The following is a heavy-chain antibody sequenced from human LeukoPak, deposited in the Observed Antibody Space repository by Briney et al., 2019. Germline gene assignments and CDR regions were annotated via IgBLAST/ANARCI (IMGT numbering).Heavy chain of an antibody. CDR3: ARDQYWNPDS. J-gene: IGHJ4*02. CDR1: GFTFSDFN. D-gene: IGHD1-1*01. Sequence: PGGSLRLSCAASGFTFSDFNMHCVRQAPGKGLEWVAFLWSGGGNECYADSVKGRFTISRDNSKNTLYLQMTSLRAEDTAVYYCARDQYWNPDSWGQGTLVTVSS. CDR2: LWSGGGNE. V-gene: IGHV3-33*01.